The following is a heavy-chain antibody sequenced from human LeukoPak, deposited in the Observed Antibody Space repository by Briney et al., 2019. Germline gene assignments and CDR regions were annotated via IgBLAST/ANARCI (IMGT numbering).Heavy chain of an antibody. CDR1: GFDVRTSY. CDR3: ARDLIQFDAFDI. J-gene: IGHJ3*02. CDR2: ISSSSSYI. D-gene: IGHD4-11*01. Sequence: GGSLRLSCAVSGFDVRTSYMSWVRQAPGKGLEWVSSISSSSSYIYYADSVKGRFTISRDNAKNSLYLQMNSLRAEDTAVYYCARDLIQFDAFDIWGQGTMVTVSS. V-gene: IGHV3-21*01.